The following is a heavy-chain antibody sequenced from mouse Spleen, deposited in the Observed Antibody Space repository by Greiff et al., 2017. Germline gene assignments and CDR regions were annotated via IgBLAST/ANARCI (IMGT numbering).Heavy chain of an antibody. D-gene: IGHD1-1*01. CDR3: ARNGELLRPFAY. Sequence: QVKRKQSGPGLVQPSQSLSITCTVSGFSLTSYGVHWVRQSPGKGLEWLGVIWSGGSTDYNAAFISRLSISKDNSKSQVFFKMNSLQANDTAIYYCARNGELLRPFAYWGQGTLVTVSA. CDR2: IWSGGST. V-gene: IGHV2-2*02. CDR1: GFSLTSYG. J-gene: IGHJ3*01.